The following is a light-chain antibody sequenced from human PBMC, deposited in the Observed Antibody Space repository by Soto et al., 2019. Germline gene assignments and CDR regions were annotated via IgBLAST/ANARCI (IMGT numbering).Light chain of an antibody. CDR1: SSDVGGYNY. CDR2: EVS. CDR3: SSYAGSNNLV. Sequence: QSVLTQPPSASGSPGQSVTISCTGTSSDVGGYNYVSWYQQQPGKAPKLMIYEVSKRPSGVPDRFSGSKSGNTASLTVSGLQAEDEADYYCSSYAGSNNLVFGTGTKLTVL. V-gene: IGLV2-8*01. J-gene: IGLJ1*01.